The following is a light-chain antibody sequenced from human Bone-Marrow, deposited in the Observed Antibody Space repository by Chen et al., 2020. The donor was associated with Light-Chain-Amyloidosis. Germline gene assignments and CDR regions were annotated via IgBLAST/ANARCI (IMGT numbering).Light chain of an antibody. CDR1: QGINSA. CDR3: QQFSSYPRT. J-gene: IGKJ2*01. CDR2: DAS. V-gene: IGKV1-13*02. Sequence: AIQLTQSPSSLSASVGDRVIITCRASQGINSALAWYQQKPGKPPNLLIYDASSLKSGVPSRFSGSGSGTDFTLAISSLQPEDFATYYCQQFSSYPRTVGQGTKLEIK.